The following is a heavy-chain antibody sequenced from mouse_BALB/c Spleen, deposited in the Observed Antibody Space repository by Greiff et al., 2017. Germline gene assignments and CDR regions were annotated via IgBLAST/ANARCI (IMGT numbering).Heavy chain of an antibody. CDR3: ARDGNYWYFDV. V-gene: IGHV1-14*01. CDR2: INPYNDGT. CDR1: GYTFTSYV. Sequence: VQLQQSGPELVKPGASVKMSCKASGYTFTSYVMHWVKQKPRQGLEWIGYINPYNDGTKYNEKFKGKATLTSDKSSSTAYMELSSLTSEDSAVYYCARDGNYWYFDVWGAGTTVTVSS. J-gene: IGHJ1*01. D-gene: IGHD2-1*01.